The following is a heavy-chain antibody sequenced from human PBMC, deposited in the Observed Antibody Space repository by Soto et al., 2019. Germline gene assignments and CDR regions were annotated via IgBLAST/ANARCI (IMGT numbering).Heavy chain of an antibody. V-gene: IGHV3-7*01. J-gene: IGHJ4*02. CDR3: ARAGNIGTVDY. CDR1: GFTFFSYW. CDR2: INEDGREK. Sequence: PGGSLRLSCTGSGFTFFSYWMSWVSQAPGKGLEWVSNINEDGREKYHVDSVKGRFTMSRDNAKNSLYLQMNGLRVDDTAVYYCARAGNIGTVDYWGRGTLVTVSS.